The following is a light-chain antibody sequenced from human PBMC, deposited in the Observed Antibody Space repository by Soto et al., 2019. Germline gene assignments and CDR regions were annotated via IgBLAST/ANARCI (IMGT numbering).Light chain of an antibody. V-gene: IGKV3-20*01. Sequence: ENVLTQSPGTLSLSPGERATLSCRASQTVSSYLTWYQQRPGQAPRLLISGASRRATGIPDRFSGSGSGTDFTLTIIRLEPEDFALYYCQQYGTSPITFGQGTRREIK. J-gene: IGKJ5*01. CDR3: QQYGTSPIT. CDR2: GAS. CDR1: QTVSSY.